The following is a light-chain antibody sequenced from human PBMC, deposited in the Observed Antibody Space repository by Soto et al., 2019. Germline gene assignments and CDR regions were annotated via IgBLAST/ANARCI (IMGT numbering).Light chain of an antibody. Sequence: LLTHPPSTSATPGRRVTLSCSGSRSNIESNTVNSYQQVPGTAPKPLIYSQNQRPSGVPDRFAGSKSGTSASLAISGLQSEDEADYYCATWDDSLNAVVFGGGTQLTVL. J-gene: IGLJ2*01. CDR2: SQN. CDR1: RSNIESNT. CDR3: ATWDDSLNAVV. V-gene: IGLV1-44*01.